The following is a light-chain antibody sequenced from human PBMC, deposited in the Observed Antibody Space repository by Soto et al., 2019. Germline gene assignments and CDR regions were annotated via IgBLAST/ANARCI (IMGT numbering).Light chain of an antibody. CDR3: QQYGSSPMT. CDR2: GVS. CDR1: QSVSSNF. Sequence: EIVMTQSPATLSVSPGERATLSCRASQSVSSNFLAWYQQKPGQAPRLLLYGVSSRATGIPDRFSGSGSGTDFTLTISRLEPEDFAVFYCQQYGSSPMTFGQGTRLEI. J-gene: IGKJ5*01. V-gene: IGKV3-20*01.